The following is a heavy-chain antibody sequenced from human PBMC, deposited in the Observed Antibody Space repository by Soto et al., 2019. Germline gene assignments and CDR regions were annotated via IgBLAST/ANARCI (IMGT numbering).Heavy chain of an antibody. CDR2: VNPIVSMS. J-gene: IGHJ4*02. D-gene: IGHD3-10*01. Sequence: QVQLVQSGAEVKRPGSSVKVSCKASGDTFNFYSINWVRQAPGLGLEWMGRVNPIVSMSNYAQKFQGRVTMTADKYTSTAYMELSSLRSEDTAIYYCASSYGWGYRAFDYWRQGALVTLSS. CDR1: GDTFNFYS. V-gene: IGHV1-69*02. CDR3: ASSYGWGYRAFDY.